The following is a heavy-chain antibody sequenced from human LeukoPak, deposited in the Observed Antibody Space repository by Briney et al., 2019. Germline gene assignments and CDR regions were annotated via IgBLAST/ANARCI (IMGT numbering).Heavy chain of an antibody. CDR3: ARDLSGWDAFDT. J-gene: IGHJ3*02. Sequence: GASVKVSCKASGYTFTDYYMHWVRQAPGQGFEWMGWINPNTGGTNYAQKFQGRVTMTRDTSISTAYMELSRLRSDDTAVYYCARDLSGWDAFDTWGQGTMVTVSS. V-gene: IGHV1-2*02. CDR1: GYTFTDYY. CDR2: INPNTGGT. D-gene: IGHD6-19*01.